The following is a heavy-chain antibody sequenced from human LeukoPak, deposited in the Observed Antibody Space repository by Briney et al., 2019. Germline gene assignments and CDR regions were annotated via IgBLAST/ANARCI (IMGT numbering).Heavy chain of an antibody. CDR3: ARGYCSSTSCYGLWGPFDI. D-gene: IGHD2-2*01. CDR1: GYTFTGYY. CDR2: INPNSGGT. V-gene: IGHV1-2*02. Sequence: GASVKVSCKASGYTFTGYYMHWVRQAPGQGLEWMGWINPNSGGTNYAQKFQGRVTMTRDTSISTAYMELSRLRSDDTAVYYCARGYCSSTSCYGLWGPFDIWGQGTMVTVSS. J-gene: IGHJ3*02.